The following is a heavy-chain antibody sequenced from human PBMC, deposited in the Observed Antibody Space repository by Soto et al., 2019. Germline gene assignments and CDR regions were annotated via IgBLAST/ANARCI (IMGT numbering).Heavy chain of an antibody. D-gene: IGHD2-2*01. V-gene: IGHV1-69*05. CDR2: IIPMLGTP. J-gene: IGHJ6*02. CDR1: GGTFSNYA. Sequence: QVQLVQSGAEVKKPGSSVKVSCKASGGTFSNYAISWVRQAPGQGLEGMGGIIPMLGTPNYAQKFQGRVTXTXXASTNTAYMDLSSLRSEDTAVYYCARVEAGAYYQDYYGMDVWGQGTTVTVSS. CDR3: ARVEAGAYYQDYYGMDV.